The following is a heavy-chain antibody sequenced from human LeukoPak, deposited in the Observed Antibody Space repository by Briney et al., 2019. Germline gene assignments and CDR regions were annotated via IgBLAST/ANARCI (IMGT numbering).Heavy chain of an antibody. D-gene: IGHD2-21*02. CDR2: ITSSSSYI. CDR1: GFTFSSYN. J-gene: IGHJ4*02. Sequence: GGSLRLSCAASGFTFSSYNMNWVRQAPGKGPEWVSSITSSSSYIYYADSVKGRFTISRDNAKNSLYLQMDSLRADDTAVYYCAKSHHVTAIDYWGQGTLVTVSS. CDR3: AKSHHVTAIDY. V-gene: IGHV3-21*04.